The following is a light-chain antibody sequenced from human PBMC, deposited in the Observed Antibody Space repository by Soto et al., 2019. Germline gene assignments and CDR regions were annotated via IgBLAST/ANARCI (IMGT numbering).Light chain of an antibody. V-gene: IGKV3-20*01. CDR2: AAS. CDR3: QYYGNSRIT. CDR1: QTVNSDY. J-gene: IGKJ5*01. Sequence: EIVLTQSPATLSLSPGERATLSCRASQTVNSDYLTWYQQKPGQAPRLLIYAASSGATGIPDRFSGSGSETDFTLTINRLEPEDFAVYYCQYYGNSRITFGQGTRLEI.